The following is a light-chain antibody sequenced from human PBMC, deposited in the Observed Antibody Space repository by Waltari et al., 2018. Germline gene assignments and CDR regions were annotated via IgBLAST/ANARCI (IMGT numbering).Light chain of an antibody. J-gene: IGKJ4*01. CDR1: QNISSY. CDR3: QQRRTWPLT. CDR2: DAS. Sequence: DILLTHSPGTLSVSHGQSPTLSCRASQNISSYLAWYQQKPGQAPRLLIYDASNRASGVPARFSGSGSGADFTLTIRNLEPEDFAVYYCQQRRTWPLTFGGGTKVE. V-gene: IGKV3-11*01.